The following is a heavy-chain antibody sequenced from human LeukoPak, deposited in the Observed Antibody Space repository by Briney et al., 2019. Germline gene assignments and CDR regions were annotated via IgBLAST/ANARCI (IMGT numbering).Heavy chain of an antibody. Sequence: GGSLRLSCVDSGFTVSSYNMNWVRQAPGKGLEWVSSISTRSTSIYYADSVKGRFTISRDNVNNSLYLQMNSLRAEDTAVYYCARGQPARSFDYWGQGTLVTVSS. CDR1: GFTVSSYN. J-gene: IGHJ4*02. CDR2: ISTRSTSI. V-gene: IGHV3-21*01. CDR3: ARGQPARSFDY.